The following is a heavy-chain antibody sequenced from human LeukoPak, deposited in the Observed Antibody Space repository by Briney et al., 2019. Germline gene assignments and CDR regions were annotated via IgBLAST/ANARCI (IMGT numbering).Heavy chain of an antibody. D-gene: IGHD3-22*01. CDR2: MNPNSGDT. Sequence: GASVKVSCKASGYTFSSYDINWVRQATGQGLEWMGWMNPNSGDTGYAQKFQGRVTITRSTSISTAYMELSSLRSEDTAVYFCARARDSSAYYFDYWGQGTLVTVSS. CDR3: ARARDSSAYYFDY. V-gene: IGHV1-8*03. J-gene: IGHJ4*02. CDR1: GYTFSSYD.